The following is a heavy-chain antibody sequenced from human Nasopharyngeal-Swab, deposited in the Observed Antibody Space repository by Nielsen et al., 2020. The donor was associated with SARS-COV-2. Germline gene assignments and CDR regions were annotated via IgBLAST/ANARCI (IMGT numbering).Heavy chain of an antibody. J-gene: IGHJ5*02. Sequence: SVKVSCKASGGTFSSYAISWVRQAPGQGLEWMGGIIPIFGTANYAQKFQGRVTITADESTSTVYMELSSLRSEDTAVYYCAREATVTASDRFDPWGQGTLVTVSS. CDR2: IIPIFGTA. D-gene: IGHD4-17*01. CDR1: GGTFSSYA. CDR3: AREATVTASDRFDP. V-gene: IGHV1-69*13.